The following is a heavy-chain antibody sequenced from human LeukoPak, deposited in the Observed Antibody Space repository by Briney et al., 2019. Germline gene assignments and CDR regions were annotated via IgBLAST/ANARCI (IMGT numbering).Heavy chain of an antibody. CDR1: GFTFSTFW. J-gene: IGHJ4*02. D-gene: IGHD5-12*01. CDR3: ASYSSSRGYIEY. V-gene: IGHV3-7*02. CDR2: IKQDGSEK. Sequence: GGSLRLSCAASGFTFSTFWMNWVRQAPGKGLEWVANIKQDGSEKHYLDSVKGRFTISRDNAKNSLYLQMNSLRAEDTAVYYCASYSSSRGYIEYWGQGTLVTVCS.